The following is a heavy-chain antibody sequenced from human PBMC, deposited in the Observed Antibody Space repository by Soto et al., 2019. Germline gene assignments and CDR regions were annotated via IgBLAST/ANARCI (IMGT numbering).Heavy chain of an antibody. D-gene: IGHD3-10*01. CDR3: ARVGSDDFLDY. V-gene: IGHV4-34*01. CDR1: GGSFSGHY. J-gene: IGHJ4*02. Sequence: QVQLQQWGAGLLKPSETLSLTCAVYGGSFSGHYWSWIRQPPGKGLEWIGKINHSGSTNYNPSLKGRVPISLDTSKNHFSLKLNSVPAADTAVYFCARVGSDDFLDYWGQGTLVTVSS. CDR2: INHSGST.